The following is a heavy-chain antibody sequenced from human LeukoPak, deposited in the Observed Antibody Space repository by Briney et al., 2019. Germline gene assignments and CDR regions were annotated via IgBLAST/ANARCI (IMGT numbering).Heavy chain of an antibody. D-gene: IGHD2-15*01. V-gene: IGHV3-30-3*01. J-gene: IGHJ4*02. CDR2: ISYDGSNK. CDR3: AGRGSEAYFDY. Sequence: GGSLRLSCAASGFTFSSYAMHWVRQAPGKGLEWVAVISYDGSNKYYADSVKGRFTISRDNSKNTLYLQMNSLRAEDTAVYYCAGRGSEAYFDYWGQGTLVTVSS. CDR1: GFTFSSYA.